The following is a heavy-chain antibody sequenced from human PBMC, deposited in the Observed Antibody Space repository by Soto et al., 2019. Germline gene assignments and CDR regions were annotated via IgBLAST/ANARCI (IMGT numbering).Heavy chain of an antibody. CDR3: ASVTRTCISTSCYRYYYGMDV. CDR1: GFTFSSYA. D-gene: IGHD2-2*02. CDR2: ISYDGINK. Sequence: PGGSLRLSCAASGFTFSSYAMHWVRQAPGKGLEWVAVISYDGINKYYADSVKGRFTISRDNSKNTLYLQMNSLRAEDTAVYYCASVTRTCISTSCYRYYYGMDVWGHGTTVTVSS. J-gene: IGHJ6*02. V-gene: IGHV3-30-3*01.